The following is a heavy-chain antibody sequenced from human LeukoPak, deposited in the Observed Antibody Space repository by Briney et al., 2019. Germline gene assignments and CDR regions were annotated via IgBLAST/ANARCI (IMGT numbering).Heavy chain of an antibody. CDR2: MNPNSGNT. D-gene: IGHD5-24*01. CDR3: ARGGLQHYGMDV. CDR1: GYTFTSYD. J-gene: IGHJ6*02. V-gene: IGHV1-8*01. Sequence: ASVKVSCKASGYTFTSYDINWVRQATGQGLEWMGWMNPNSGNTGYAQKFQDRVTMTRNTSISTAYMELSSLRSEDTAVYYCARGGLQHYGMDVWGQGTTVTVSS.